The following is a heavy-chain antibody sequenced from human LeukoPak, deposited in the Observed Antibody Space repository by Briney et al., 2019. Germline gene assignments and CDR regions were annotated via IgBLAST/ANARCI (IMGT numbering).Heavy chain of an antibody. D-gene: IGHD6-19*01. CDR1: VFTFSDYY. Sequence: GGSLRLSCAASVFTFSDYYMSWIRQAPWKGLEWISFISSSGSTIFYADSVKGRFTISRDNAKNSLYLQMNSLRAEDTAVYYCARSSSGWAAYFDYWGQGTLVTVSS. CDR2: ISSSGSTI. CDR3: ARSSSGWAAYFDY. V-gene: IGHV3-11*01. J-gene: IGHJ4*02.